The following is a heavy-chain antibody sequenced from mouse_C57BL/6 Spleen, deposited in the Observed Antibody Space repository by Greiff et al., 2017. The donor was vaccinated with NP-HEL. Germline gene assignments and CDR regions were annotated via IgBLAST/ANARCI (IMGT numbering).Heavy chain of an antibody. D-gene: IGHD1-1*01. Sequence: EVKLMESGGGLVKPGGSLKLSCAASGFTFSDYGMHWVRQAPEKGLEWAAYISSGSSTIYYADTVKGRFTISRDNAKNTLCLQMTSLRSEDTAMYYCARGYYGADYWGQGTTLTVSS. CDR3: ARGYYGADY. J-gene: IGHJ2*01. V-gene: IGHV5-17*01. CDR1: GFTFSDYG. CDR2: ISSGSSTI.